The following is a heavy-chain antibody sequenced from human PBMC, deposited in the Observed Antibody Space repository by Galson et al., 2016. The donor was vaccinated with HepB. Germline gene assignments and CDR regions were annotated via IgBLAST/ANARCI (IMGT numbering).Heavy chain of an antibody. J-gene: IGHJ5*02. CDR1: GDSISSGGSY. CDR2: IFNSGST. V-gene: IGHV4-31*03. Sequence: TLSLTCTVSGDSISSGGSYWTWLRQRPGKGLEWIGYIFNSGSTFYNPSLKSRLTISVDTPKKHFSLNLNSLTAADTALYFCATGLTASWARYNWFDPWGQGILVTVSS. CDR3: ATGLTASWARYNWFDP. D-gene: IGHD1-26*01.